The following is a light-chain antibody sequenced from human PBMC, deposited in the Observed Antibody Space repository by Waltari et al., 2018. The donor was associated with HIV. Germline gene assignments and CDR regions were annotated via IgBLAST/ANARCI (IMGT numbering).Light chain of an antibody. CDR1: SSDVGGYNY. V-gene: IGLV2-11*01. Sequence: QSALTQPRSVSGSPGQSVTISCTGTSSDVGGYNYVPWYQQHPGKAPKLSIYDVSKRPSGVPDRFSGSKSGNTASLTISGLQAEDEADYYCCSYAGSYGVVFGGGTKLTVL. CDR2: DVS. J-gene: IGLJ2*01. CDR3: CSYAGSYGVV.